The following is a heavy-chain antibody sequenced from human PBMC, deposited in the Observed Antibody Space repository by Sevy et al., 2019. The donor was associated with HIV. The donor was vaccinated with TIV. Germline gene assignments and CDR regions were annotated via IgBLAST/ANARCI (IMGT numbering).Heavy chain of an antibody. J-gene: IGHJ4*02. CDR1: GYTFTTYH. D-gene: IGHD2-15*01. Sequence: ASVKVSCKISGYTFTTYHITLVRQAPGQGPECMGRISPHNGDTIYAPKFQGRVTMITDKSTSTAYMELRSLRSDDTAVYYCARAHCSGGRCYSLAYWGQGTLVTVSS. V-gene: IGHV1-18*01. CDR2: ISPHNGDT. CDR3: ARAHCSGGRCYSLAY.